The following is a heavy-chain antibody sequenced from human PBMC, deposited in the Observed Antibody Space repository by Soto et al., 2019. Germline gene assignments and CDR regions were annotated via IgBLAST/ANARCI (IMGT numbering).Heavy chain of an antibody. Sequence: GGSLRLSCAASGFTFSSYAMHWVRQAPGKGLEYVSAISSNGGSTYYADSVKGRFTISRDNSKNTLYLQMSSLRAEDTAVYYCVKLGRDGYNYVVGYFDYWGQGTLVTVSS. CDR1: GFTFSSYA. CDR2: ISSNGGST. V-gene: IGHV3-64D*06. J-gene: IGHJ4*02. D-gene: IGHD5-12*01. CDR3: VKLGRDGYNYVVGYFDY.